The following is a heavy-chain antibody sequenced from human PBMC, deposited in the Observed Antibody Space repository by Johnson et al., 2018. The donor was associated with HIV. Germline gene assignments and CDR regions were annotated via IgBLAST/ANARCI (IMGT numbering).Heavy chain of an antibody. Sequence: VQLVESGGGVVQPGRSLRLSCAASGFTFSSYAMHWVRQAPGKGLEWVSGINWNGGSTGYADSVKGRFTISSDNAKNSLYLQMNSLRAEDTALYYCARGSTGAFDIWGQGTMVTVSS. CDR2: INWNGGST. CDR1: GFTFSSYA. J-gene: IGHJ3*02. V-gene: IGHV3-20*04. CDR3: ARGSTGAFDI. D-gene: IGHD4-17*01.